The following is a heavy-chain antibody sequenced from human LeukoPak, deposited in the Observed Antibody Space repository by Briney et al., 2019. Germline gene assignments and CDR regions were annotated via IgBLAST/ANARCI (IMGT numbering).Heavy chain of an antibody. CDR2: IYYSGST. CDR1: GGSISTSSYY. V-gene: IGHV4-31*03. J-gene: IGHJ4*02. D-gene: IGHD3-9*01. CDR3: ARGDDIFPGAYFDY. Sequence: SETLSLTCSVSGGSISTSSYYWSWIRQHPGKGLEWIGYIYYSGSTYYNPSLKSRVTISVDTSKNQFSLKLSSVTAADTAVYYCARGDDIFPGAYFDYWGQGTLVTVSS.